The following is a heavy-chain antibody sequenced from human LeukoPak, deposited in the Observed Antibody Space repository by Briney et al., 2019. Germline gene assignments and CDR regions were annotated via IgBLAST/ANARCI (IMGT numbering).Heavy chain of an antibody. CDR1: GFTFSSYW. Sequence: GGSLRLSCAASGFTFSSYWMDWVRQAPGKGLEWVSVIYSGGSTYYADSVKGRFTISRDNSKNTLYLQMNSLRAEDTAVYYCARDPRYCSGGSCVDYWGQGTLVTVSS. CDR3: ARDPRYCSGGSCVDY. J-gene: IGHJ4*02. V-gene: IGHV3-53*01. D-gene: IGHD2-15*01. CDR2: IYSGGST.